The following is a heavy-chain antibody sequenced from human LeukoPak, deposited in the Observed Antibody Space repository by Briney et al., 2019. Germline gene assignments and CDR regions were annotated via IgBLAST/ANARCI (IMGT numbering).Heavy chain of an antibody. V-gene: IGHV1-2*02. D-gene: IGHD3-22*01. J-gene: IGHJ4*02. CDR2: INPNSGGT. CDR3: ARDAESRISGYGREIDY. Sequence: ASVKVSCKASGYTFTGYYMHWVRQAPGQGLEWMGWINPNSGGTNYAQKFQGRVTVTRDTSISTAYMELSRLRSDDTAVYYCARDAESRISGYGREIDYWGQGTLVTVSS. CDR1: GYTFTGYY.